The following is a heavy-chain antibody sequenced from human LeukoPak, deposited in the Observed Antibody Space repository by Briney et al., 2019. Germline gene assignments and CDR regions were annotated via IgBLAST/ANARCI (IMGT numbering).Heavy chain of an antibody. J-gene: IGHJ6*02. D-gene: IGHD2-8*01. CDR2: ISAYNGNT. Sequence: ASVKVSCKASGYTFTSYGISWVRQAPGQGLEWMGWISAYNGNTNYAQELQGRVTMTTDTSTSTAYMELRSLRSDDTAVYYCARLGHTVLMVYARGPIGGMDVWGQGTTVTVSS. V-gene: IGHV1-18*01. CDR1: GYTFTSYG. CDR3: ARLGHTVLMVYARGPIGGMDV.